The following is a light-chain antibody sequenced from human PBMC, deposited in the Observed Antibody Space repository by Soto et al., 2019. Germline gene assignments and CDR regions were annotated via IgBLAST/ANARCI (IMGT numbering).Light chain of an antibody. CDR3: LLAYTGARV. CDR1: TGAVTSSHF. Sequence: QAVVTQEPSLTVSPGGTVTLTCGSSTGAVTSSHFCYWIQQKPGQAPRTLIYNKNNKHSWTPARFSASRLGGKAALTLSGARPEDEADYYCLLAYTGARVFGGGTKLTVL. CDR2: NKN. V-gene: IGLV7-46*01. J-gene: IGLJ2*01.